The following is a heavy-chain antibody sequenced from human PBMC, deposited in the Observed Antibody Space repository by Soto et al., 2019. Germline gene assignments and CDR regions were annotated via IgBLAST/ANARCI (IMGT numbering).Heavy chain of an antibody. CDR1: GFTFSTYA. Sequence: EVQPLESGGGLVQPGGSLRLSCTASGFTFSTYAMSWVRQAPGKGLEWVSTISDSGSTYYADSVKGRFTISRDNSKNTLYLEMNSLRAEDTAVYYCAKDKGGRYCSRTSCLYSFDYWGQGTLVTVSS. CDR3: AKDKGGRYCSRTSCLYSFDY. V-gene: IGHV3-23*01. D-gene: IGHD2-2*01. J-gene: IGHJ4*02. CDR2: ISDSGST.